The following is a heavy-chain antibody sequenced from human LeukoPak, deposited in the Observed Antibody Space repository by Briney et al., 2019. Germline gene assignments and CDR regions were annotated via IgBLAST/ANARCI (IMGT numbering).Heavy chain of an antibody. V-gene: IGHV3-23*01. J-gene: IGHJ4*02. CDR1: GFTFSSYS. CDR3: AKDLVPYAEWTFDY. D-gene: IGHD2-8*01. CDR2: ISGSGGST. Sequence: GGSLRLSCAASGFTFSSYSMSWVRQAPAKGLEWVSAISGSGGSTYYADSVKGRFTISRDNSKNTLYLQMNSLRAEDTAVYYCAKDLVPYAEWTFDYWGQGTLVTVSS.